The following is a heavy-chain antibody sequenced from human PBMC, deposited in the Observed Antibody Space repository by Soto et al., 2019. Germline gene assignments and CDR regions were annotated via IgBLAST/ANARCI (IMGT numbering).Heavy chain of an antibody. V-gene: IGHV4-4*02. CDR3: ARVKIGVYDFWSGYLDYYGMDV. Sequence: SETLSLTCAVSGGSISSSNWWSWVRQPPGKGLEWIGEIYHGGSTNYNPSLKSRVTKSVDKSKNKFTLKLSSVTAADTAVYYCARVKIGVYDFWSGYLDYYGMDVWGQGTTVTVSS. CDR2: IYHGGST. D-gene: IGHD3-3*01. J-gene: IGHJ6*02. CDR1: GGSISSSNW.